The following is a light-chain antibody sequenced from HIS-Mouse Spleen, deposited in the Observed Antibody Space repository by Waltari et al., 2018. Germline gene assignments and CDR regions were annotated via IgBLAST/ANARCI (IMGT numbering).Light chain of an antibody. CDR1: SSNIGAGYD. Sequence: QSVLTQPPSVSGAPGQMVTISCTGSSSNIGAGYDVHWYHQLPGTAPKLLIDGHSTRPSGSPDRISGPKFGTAASLAITGLQAEDEADYYCQSYDSSLSGVVFGGGTKLTVL. CDR3: QSYDSSLSGVV. J-gene: IGLJ2*01. CDR2: GHS. V-gene: IGLV1-40*01.